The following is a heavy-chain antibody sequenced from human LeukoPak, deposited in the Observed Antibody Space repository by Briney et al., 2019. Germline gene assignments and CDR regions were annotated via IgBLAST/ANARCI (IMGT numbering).Heavy chain of an antibody. J-gene: IGHJ4*02. Sequence: GGSLRLSRSASGFTFSGFAMHWVRQPPGKWREWVAVVSYDGGNRYYPASVTSRFTISRDNSNTTVALQMHSLRTDDTAVQYCARGTQRWTIDYRGQGALVTVSS. D-gene: IGHD3/OR15-3a*01. V-gene: IGHV3-30*01. CDR3: ARGTQRWTIDY. CDR1: GFTFSGFA. CDR2: VSYDGGNR.